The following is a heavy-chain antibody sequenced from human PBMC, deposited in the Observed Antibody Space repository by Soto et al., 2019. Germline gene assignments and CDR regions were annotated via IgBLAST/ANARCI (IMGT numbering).Heavy chain of an antibody. J-gene: IGHJ6*02. CDR2: ISASGGST. Sequence: EVQLLESGGGLVQPGGSLRLSCAASGFTFSSYAMSWVRQAPGKGLEWVSTISASGGSTYYADSVKGRFTISRDNSKNTLYLQMNSLRAEDTAVCYCAKERWEWCGMDVWGQGTTVTVSS. CDR3: AKERWEWCGMDV. CDR1: GFTFSSYA. D-gene: IGHD3-3*01. V-gene: IGHV3-23*01.